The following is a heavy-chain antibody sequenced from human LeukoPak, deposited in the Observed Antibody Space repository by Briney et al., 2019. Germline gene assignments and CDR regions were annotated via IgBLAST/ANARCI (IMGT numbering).Heavy chain of an antibody. J-gene: IGHJ6*03. CDR1: GGSISSSSYY. CDR3: ARFIHCSGGSCYRTGGYYMDV. Sequence: SETLSLTCTVSGGSISSSSYYWGWIRQPPGKGLEWIGSIYYSGSTYCNPSLKSRVTISVDTSKNQFSLKLSSVTAADTAVYYCARFIHCSGGSCYRTGGYYMDVWGKGTTVTVSS. V-gene: IGHV4-39*01. D-gene: IGHD2-15*01. CDR2: IYYSGST.